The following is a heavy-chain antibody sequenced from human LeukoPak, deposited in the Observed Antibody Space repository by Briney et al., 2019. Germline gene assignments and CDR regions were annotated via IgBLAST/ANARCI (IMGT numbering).Heavy chain of an antibody. CDR1: GGSISSYY. Sequence: SETLSLTCTVSGGSISSYYWSWIRQPPGKGLEWIGYIYYSGSTNYNPSLKSRVTISVDTSKNQFSLKLSSVTAADTAVYYCARGSMVRGVIRSLYFDYWGQGTLVTVSS. V-gene: IGHV4-59*08. CDR3: ARGSMVRGVIRSLYFDY. J-gene: IGHJ4*02. CDR2: IYYSGST. D-gene: IGHD3-10*01.